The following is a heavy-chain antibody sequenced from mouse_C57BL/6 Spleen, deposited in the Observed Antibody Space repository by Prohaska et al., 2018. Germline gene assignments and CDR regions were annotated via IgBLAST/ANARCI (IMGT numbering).Heavy chain of an antibody. CDR2: IDPSDSYT. V-gene: IGHV1-50*01. Sequence: QVQLQQPGAELVKPGASVKLSCKASGYTFTSYWMQWVKQRPGQGLEWIGEIDPSDSYTNYNQKFKGKATLTVDTSSSTAYMQLSSLTSEDSAVYYCARLYYGGWGQGTTLTVSS. D-gene: IGHD1-1*01. CDR1: GYTFTSYW. J-gene: IGHJ2*01. CDR3: ARLYYGG.